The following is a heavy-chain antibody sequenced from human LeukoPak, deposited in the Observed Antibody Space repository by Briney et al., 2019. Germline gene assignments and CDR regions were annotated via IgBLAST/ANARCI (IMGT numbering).Heavy chain of an antibody. CDR1: GGSISSSSYY. D-gene: IGHD3-10*01. V-gene: IGHV4-39*07. CDR2: IYYSGST. Sequence: PSETLSLTCPVSGGSISSSSYYWGWIRQPPGKGLEWIGSIYYSGSTYYNPSLKSRVTISVDTSKNQFSLKLSSVTAADTAVYYCARVSASMVRGVAYYFDYWGQGTLVTVSS. J-gene: IGHJ4*02. CDR3: ARVSASMVRGVAYYFDY.